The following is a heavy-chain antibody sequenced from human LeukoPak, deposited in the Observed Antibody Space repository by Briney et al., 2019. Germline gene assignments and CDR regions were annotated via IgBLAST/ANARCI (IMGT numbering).Heavy chain of an antibody. J-gene: IGHJ4*02. Sequence: GGSLRLSCEASGLTFSSYVMSWVRQAPGKGLQWVSAITGDGTTTYYADSVKGRFTISRDNSKNMLYLQMSSLRAEDTAVYYCAKMQGYFDYWGQGTLVPVSS. CDR1: GLTFSSYV. CDR3: AKMQGYFDY. CDR2: ITGDGTTT. V-gene: IGHV3-23*01.